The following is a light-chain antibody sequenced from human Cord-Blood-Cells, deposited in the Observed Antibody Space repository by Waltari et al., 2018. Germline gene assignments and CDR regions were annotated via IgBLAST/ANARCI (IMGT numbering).Light chain of an antibody. CDR1: SSDXGSYNL. CDR2: EGS. J-gene: IGLJ3*02. CDR3: CSYAGSSTWV. V-gene: IGLV2-23*01. Sequence: QSALTQPASVSGSPGQSITISCTGTSSDXGSYNLVFGYQXXPGKAPKLMVYEGSKPXSWVSKRFSGSKSGNKASLTISGLQAEDEADYXCCSYAGSSTWVFGGGTKLTVL.